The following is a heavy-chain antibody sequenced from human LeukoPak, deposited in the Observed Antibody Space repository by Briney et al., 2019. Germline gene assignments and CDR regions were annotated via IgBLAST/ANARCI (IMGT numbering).Heavy chain of an antibody. V-gene: IGHV3-33*06. CDR3: AKDRLHCSGGSCYSGYFDY. J-gene: IGHJ4*02. CDR1: GFTFSSYG. CDR2: IWYDGSNK. Sequence: GRSLRPSCAASGFTFSSYGMHWVRQAPGKGLEWVAVIWYDGSNKYYADSVKGRFTISRDNSKNTLYLQMNSLRAEDTAVYYCAKDRLHCSGGSCYSGYFDYWGQGTLVTVSS. D-gene: IGHD2-15*01.